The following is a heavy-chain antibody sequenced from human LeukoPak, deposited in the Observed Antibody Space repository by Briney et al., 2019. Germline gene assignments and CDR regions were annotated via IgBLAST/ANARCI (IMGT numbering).Heavy chain of an antibody. CDR1: GYSFTGYH. J-gene: IGHJ3*01. Sequence: ASLKLSCKAFGYSFTGYHLNWVRQAPRQGLECMGWVNPNTGGTNYARKFQGRVTMTRDTSINTVNMELSRLTADDTAVYYCAREFSSKLEWLAYVTGDDAFDVWGQGTMITVS. CDR2: VNPNTGGT. V-gene: IGHV1-2*02. D-gene: IGHD3-3*01. CDR3: AREFSSKLEWLAYVTGDDAFDV.